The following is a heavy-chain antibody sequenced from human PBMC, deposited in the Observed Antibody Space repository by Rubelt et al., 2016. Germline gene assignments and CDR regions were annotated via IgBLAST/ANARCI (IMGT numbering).Heavy chain of an antibody. Sequence: QVQLVQSGAEVKKPGASVKVSCKASGYTFTSYGISWVRQAPGQGLEWMGWISAYNGNTTYAQELQGRVTMTRETSTSTAYMGLGSLRSDDTAVYYCARDTRYSSSSNFDYWGQGTLVTVSS. J-gene: IGHJ4*02. V-gene: IGHV1-18*01. CDR2: ISAYNGNT. CDR3: ARDTRYSSSSNFDY. D-gene: IGHD6-13*01. CDR1: GYTFTSYG.